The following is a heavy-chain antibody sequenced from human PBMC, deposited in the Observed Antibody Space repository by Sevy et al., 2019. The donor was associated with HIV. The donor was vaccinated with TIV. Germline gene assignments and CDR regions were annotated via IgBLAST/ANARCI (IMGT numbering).Heavy chain of an antibody. V-gene: IGHV4-59*01. CDR3: ARSPSYGAGSYSFHPVDY. Sequence: SETLSLTCTVSGGSITSYYWSWIRQPPGKGLEWIGSIFYSGSTNYNPSLKSRVTISVDTSKNQFSLKLSSVTAADTAVYYGARSPSYGAGSYSFHPVDYWGQGTLVTVSS. CDR1: GGSITSYY. CDR2: IFYSGST. D-gene: IGHD3-10*01. J-gene: IGHJ4*02.